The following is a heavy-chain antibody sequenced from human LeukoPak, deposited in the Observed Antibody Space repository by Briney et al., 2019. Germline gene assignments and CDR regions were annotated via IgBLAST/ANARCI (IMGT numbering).Heavy chain of an antibody. CDR3: ARGEVGYCSSTSCPSYYYYYYMDV. J-gene: IGHJ6*03. CDR1: GYSFTSYY. D-gene: IGHD2-2*01. Sequence: ASVKVSCKASGYSFTSYYIHWVRLAPGQGLEWMGVINPSGGSTRYAQKFQDRVTMTRDMSTSTAYTELSSLRSEDTAVYYCARGEVGYCSSTSCPSYYYYYYMDVWGKGTTVTISS. CDR2: INPSGGST. V-gene: IGHV1-46*01.